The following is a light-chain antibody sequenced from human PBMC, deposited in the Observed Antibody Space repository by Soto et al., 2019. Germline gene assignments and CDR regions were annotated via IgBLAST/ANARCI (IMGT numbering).Light chain of an antibody. CDR3: QQRNNWPLT. J-gene: IGKJ4*02. CDR2: EAL. CDR1: RSISAY. V-gene: IGKV3-11*01. Sequence: ESVLTQSPGTLSLSQGQRATLSCRASRSISAYLAWYQQKPGQAPRLLIYEALNRATGIPARFSGSGSGTDFTLTISSLEPEDFAVYYCQQRNNWPLTFGGGTKVDIK.